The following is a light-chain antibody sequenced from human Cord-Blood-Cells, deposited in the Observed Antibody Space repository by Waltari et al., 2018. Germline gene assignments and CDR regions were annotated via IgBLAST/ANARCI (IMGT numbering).Light chain of an antibody. Sequence: QSALTQPPSASGSPGQSVTISCTGTSSDVGGYNYVSWYQQHPGNAPKLISYEVSKRPSGVPERFSCSKSGNTSSLTVSGLQAEDEADYYCSSYAGSNNLVFGTGTKVTVL. J-gene: IGLJ1*01. CDR3: SSYAGSNNLV. CDR1: SSDVGGYNY. V-gene: IGLV2-8*01. CDR2: EVS.